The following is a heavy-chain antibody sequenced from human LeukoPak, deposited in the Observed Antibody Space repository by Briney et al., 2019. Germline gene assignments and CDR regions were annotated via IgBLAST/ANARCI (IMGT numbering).Heavy chain of an antibody. V-gene: IGHV4-59*08. CDR3: ARGAYRHFDY. CDR2: IYSTATT. J-gene: IGHJ4*02. D-gene: IGHD3-16*02. Sequence: TSETLSLTCTVSSASISSYYWNWIRQPPGKGLEWIGYIYSTATTNYNPSLKSRGTMSLDTSKNQSSLRLSSVTAEDTAVYYCARGAYRHFDYWGQGILVTVSS. CDR1: SASISSYY.